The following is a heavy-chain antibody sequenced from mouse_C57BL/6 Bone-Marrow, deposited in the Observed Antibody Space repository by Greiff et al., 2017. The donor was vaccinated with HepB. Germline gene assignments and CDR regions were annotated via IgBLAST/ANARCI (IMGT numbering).Heavy chain of an antibody. CDR2: ISYDGSN. CDR1: GYSITSGYY. J-gene: IGHJ3*01. Sequence: EVQLQQSGPGLVKPSQSLSLTCSVTGYSITSGYYWNWIRQSPGNKLEWMGYISYDGSNNYNPSLKNRISITRDTSKNQFFLKLNSVTTEDTATYYCARGAIYYGNSWFAYWGQGTLVTVSA. V-gene: IGHV3-6*01. D-gene: IGHD2-1*01. CDR3: ARGAIYYGNSWFAY.